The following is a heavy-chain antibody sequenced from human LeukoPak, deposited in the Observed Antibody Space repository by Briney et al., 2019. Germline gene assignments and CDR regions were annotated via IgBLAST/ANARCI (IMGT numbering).Heavy chain of an antibody. J-gene: IGHJ4*02. CDR1: GFTFSSYA. CDR2: ISYDGSNK. V-gene: IGHV3-30*04. Sequence: GRSLRLSCAASGFTFSSYAMHWVRQAPGKGLEWVAVISYDGSNKYYADSVKGRFTISRDNSKNTLYLQMNSLRDEDTAVYYCARGCGSSTSCYALGYWGQGTLVTVSS. CDR3: ARGCGSSTSCYALGY. D-gene: IGHD2-2*01.